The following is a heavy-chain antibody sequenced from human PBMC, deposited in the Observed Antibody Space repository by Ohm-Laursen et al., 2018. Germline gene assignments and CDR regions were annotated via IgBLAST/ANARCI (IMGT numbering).Heavy chain of an antibody. D-gene: IGHD6-19*01. CDR1: GGTFSSYA. CDR3: ARIESGGSGWP. Sequence: ASVKVSCKASGGTFSSYAISWVRQAPGQGLEWMGGIIPIFGTANYAQKFQGRVTITADKSTSTAYMELCSLRSEDTAVYYCARIESGGSGWPWGQGTLVTVSS. CDR2: IIPIFGTA. J-gene: IGHJ5*02. V-gene: IGHV1-69*06.